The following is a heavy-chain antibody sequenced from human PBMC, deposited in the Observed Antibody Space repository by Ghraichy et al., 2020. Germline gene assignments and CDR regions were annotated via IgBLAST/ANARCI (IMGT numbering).Heavy chain of an antibody. CDR1: GVSITNYY. V-gene: IGHV4-59*08. CDR2: IYHGGST. Sequence: GSLRLSCSVSGVSITNYYWSWIRQTPGKGLEWIGYIYHGGSTNYNPSLESRVTISVDTSKKQVSLKLTSVTAADTAVYYCAGYRTSFFDYWGQGTLVTVSS. J-gene: IGHJ4*02. D-gene: IGHD3-16*02. CDR3: AGYRTSFFDY.